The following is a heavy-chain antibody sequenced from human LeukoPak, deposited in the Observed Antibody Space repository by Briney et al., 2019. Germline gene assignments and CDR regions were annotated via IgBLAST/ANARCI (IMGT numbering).Heavy chain of an antibody. J-gene: IGHJ4*02. CDR3: ARNFQYFDLPDY. D-gene: IGHD2/OR15-2a*01. Sequence: SETLSLTCAVYGGSFSGYYWSWIRQPPGKRLEWIGEINHSGSTYYNPSLKSRVTIPVDTSKNQFSLKLISVTAADTAVYYCARNFQYFDLPDYWGQGTLVTVSS. V-gene: IGHV4-34*01. CDR1: GGSFSGYY. CDR2: INHSGST.